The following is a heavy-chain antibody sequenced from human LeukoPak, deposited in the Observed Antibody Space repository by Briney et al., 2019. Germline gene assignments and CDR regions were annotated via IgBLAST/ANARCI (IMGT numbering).Heavy chain of an antibody. CDR3: ARRLGRSFDY. Sequence: SVKVSCKASGGTFSSYAISWVRQAPGQGLEWMGGIIPIFGTANYAQKFQGRITITRDTSATTAYMDLSSLRSEDTAVYYCARRLGRSFDYWGQGTLVTVSS. CDR2: IIPIFGTA. V-gene: IGHV1-69*05. CDR1: GGTFSSYA. D-gene: IGHD2-21*01. J-gene: IGHJ4*02.